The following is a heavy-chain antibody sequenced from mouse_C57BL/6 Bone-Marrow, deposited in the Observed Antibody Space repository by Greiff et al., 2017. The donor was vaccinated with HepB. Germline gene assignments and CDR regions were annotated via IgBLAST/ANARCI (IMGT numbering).Heavy chain of an antibody. J-gene: IGHJ2*01. CDR3: AIFYYGSSYAYFDY. CDR1: GYTFTSYW. CDR2: IHPSDSDT. Sequence: QVQLQQPGAELVKPGASVKVSCKASGYTFTSYWMHWVKQRPGQGLEWIGRIHPSDSDTNSNQKFKGKATLTVDKSSCTAYMQLGSLTSEDSAVYYCAIFYYGSSYAYFDYWGQGTTLTVSS. D-gene: IGHD1-1*01. V-gene: IGHV1-74*01.